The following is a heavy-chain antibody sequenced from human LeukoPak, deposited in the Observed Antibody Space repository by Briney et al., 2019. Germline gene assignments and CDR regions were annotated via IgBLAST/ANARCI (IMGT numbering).Heavy chain of an antibody. CDR3: AREGDYCTDDYYYGMDV. CDR2: ISPIFGTV. J-gene: IGHJ6*02. V-gene: IGHV1-69*01. D-gene: IGHD4-11*01. CDR1: GGTFSRYA. Sequence: SVKVSCKASGGTFSRYAISWVRQAPGQGLEWMGGISPIFGTVNYAQKFQGRVTITADESTSTAYMEVSSLRSEDTAVYYCAREGDYCTDDYYYGMDVWGQGTTVTVSS.